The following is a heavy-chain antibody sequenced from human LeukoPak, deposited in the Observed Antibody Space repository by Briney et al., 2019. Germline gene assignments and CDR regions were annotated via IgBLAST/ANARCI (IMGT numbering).Heavy chain of an antibody. CDR1: GYTFTSYA. CDR3: AREPPSEETDLGELSLVNY. Sequence: ASVKVSCKASGYTFTSYAMNWVRQAPGQGLEWMGWINTNTGNPTYAQGFTGRFVFSLDTSVSTAYLQISSLKAEDTAVYYCAREPPSEETDLGELSLVNYWGQGTLVTVSS. CDR2: INTNTGNP. D-gene: IGHD3-16*02. V-gene: IGHV7-4-1*02. J-gene: IGHJ4*02.